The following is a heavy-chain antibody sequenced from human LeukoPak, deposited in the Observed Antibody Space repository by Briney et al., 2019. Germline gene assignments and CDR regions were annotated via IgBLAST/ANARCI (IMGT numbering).Heavy chain of an antibody. CDR1: GGSFSGYY. J-gene: IGHJ4*02. D-gene: IGHD3-22*01. CDR2: INHSGST. Sequence: SETLSLTCAVYGGSFSGYYWSWIRQPPGKGLEWIGEINHSGSTNYNPSPKSRVTISVDTSKNQFSLKLSSVTAADTAVYYCARGARSIGTRYDSSGYKLDYWGQGTLVTVSS. CDR3: ARGARSIGTRYDSSGYKLDY. V-gene: IGHV4-34*01.